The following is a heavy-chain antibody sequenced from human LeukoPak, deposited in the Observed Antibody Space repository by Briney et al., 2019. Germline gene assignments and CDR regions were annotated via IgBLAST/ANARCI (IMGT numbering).Heavy chain of an antibody. CDR1: GFTFTTYW. CDR2: IRQDGGEK. D-gene: IGHD3-3*01. CDR3: ARHREGATQVGLFTF. Sequence: GGSLRLSCAASGFTFTTYWMAWVRQAPGKGLEGVANIRQDGGEKYYVDSVKGRFTISINNAQNSFFLYINNLGAEQQAVYYCARHREGATQVGLFTFWGKGTLVMVSS. V-gene: IGHV3-7*01. J-gene: IGHJ4*02.